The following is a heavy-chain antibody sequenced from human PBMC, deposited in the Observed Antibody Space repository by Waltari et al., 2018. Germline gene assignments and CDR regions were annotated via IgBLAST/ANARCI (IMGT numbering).Heavy chain of an antibody. V-gene: IGHV4-30-2*01. CDR2: IYHSGST. Sequence: QLQLQESGSGLVKPSQTLSLTCAVSGGSISSGGYSWSWIRQPPGKGLEWIGYIYHSGSTYYNPSRKSRVTISVDRSKNQFSLKLSSVTAADTAVYYCARETRVAAVANYYYYMDVWGKGTTVTVSS. J-gene: IGHJ6*03. CDR3: ARETRVAAVANYYYYMDV. CDR1: GGSISSGGYS. D-gene: IGHD6-19*01.